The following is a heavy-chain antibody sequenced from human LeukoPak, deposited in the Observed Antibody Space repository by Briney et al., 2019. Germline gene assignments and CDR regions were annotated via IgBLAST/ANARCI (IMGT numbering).Heavy chain of an antibody. CDR3: ARDIPDSSEIYYYGMDV. CDR2: INHSGST. J-gene: IGHJ6*02. V-gene: IGHV4-34*01. CDR1: GGSFSGYY. D-gene: IGHD3-22*01. Sequence: PSETLSLTCAVYGGSFSGYYWSWIRQPPGRGLEWIGEINHSGSTNYNPSLKSRVTISVDTSKNQFSLKLSSVTAADTAVYYCARDIPDSSEIYYYGMDVWGQGTTVTLSS.